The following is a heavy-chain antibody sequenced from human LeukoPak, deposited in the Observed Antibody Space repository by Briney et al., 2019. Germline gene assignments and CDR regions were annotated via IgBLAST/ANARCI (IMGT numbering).Heavy chain of an antibody. D-gene: IGHD3-10*01. V-gene: IGHV3-21*01. CDR3: AREYYYGFVDY. J-gene: IGHJ4*02. CDR2: ISSSSSYI. CDR1: GFTFSSHS. Sequence: GPLRLSCGASGFTFSSHSMNWVRQAPGKGLELVSSISSSSSYIYYADSVKGRFTISRDNAKNSLYLQMNSLRAEDTAVYYCAREYYYGFVDYWGQGTLVTVSS.